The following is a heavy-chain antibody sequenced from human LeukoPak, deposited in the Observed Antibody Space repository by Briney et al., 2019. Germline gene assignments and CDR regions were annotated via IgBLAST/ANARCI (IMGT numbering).Heavy chain of an antibody. CDR2: IIPIFGTA. CDR1: GGTFSSYA. J-gene: IGHJ4*02. CDR3: ARDQVYYDSSGYRFFDY. V-gene: IGHV1-69*13. Sequence: ASVKVSCKASGGTFSSYAISWVRQAPGQGLEWMGGIIPIFGTANYAQKFQGRVTITADESTSTAYMELSSLRSEDTAVYYCARDQVYYDSSGYRFFDYWGQGTLVTVSS. D-gene: IGHD3-22*01.